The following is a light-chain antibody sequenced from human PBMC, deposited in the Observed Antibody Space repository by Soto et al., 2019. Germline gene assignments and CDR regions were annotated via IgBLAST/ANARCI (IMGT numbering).Light chain of an antibody. CDR3: QQSYSTLPT. J-gene: IGKJ1*01. V-gene: IGKV1-39*01. CDR2: AAS. Sequence: DIQMTQSPSSLSASVGDRVTITCRASQSISSYLNWYQQKPGKAPQLLIYAASSLQSGVPSRFSGSGSGTDFTLTISSLQPEDFATYYCQQSYSTLPTFGQGTKVEIK. CDR1: QSISSY.